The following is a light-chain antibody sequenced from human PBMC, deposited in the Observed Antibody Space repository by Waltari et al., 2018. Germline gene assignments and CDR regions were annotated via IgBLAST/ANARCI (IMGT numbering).Light chain of an antibody. CDR3: QTGGHGTWV. Sequence: QLVLTQSPSASASLGASVKLTCTLSSGHSSNVIAWLQQQPKKGPRHLMKVNSDGSHNKGDEIPARFSGSSSGAERYLTISSLQSEDEADYYCQTGGHGTWVFGGGTKLTVL. CDR2: VNSDGSH. V-gene: IGLV4-69*01. CDR1: SGHSSNV. J-gene: IGLJ3*02.